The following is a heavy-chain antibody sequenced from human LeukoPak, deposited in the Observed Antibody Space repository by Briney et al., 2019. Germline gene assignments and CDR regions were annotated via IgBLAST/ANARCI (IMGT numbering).Heavy chain of an antibody. Sequence: SETLSLTCTVSGGSISSYYWSWIRQPAGKGLEWIGRIYSSGNTNYNPSLKSRVTMSVDTSKNQFSLKLSSVTAADTAVYYCARWYYYDSRGYYFDFRGQGNLVTVSS. CDR3: ARWYYYDSRGYYFDF. J-gene: IGHJ4*02. V-gene: IGHV4-4*07. CDR2: IYSSGNT. D-gene: IGHD3-22*01. CDR1: GGSISSYY.